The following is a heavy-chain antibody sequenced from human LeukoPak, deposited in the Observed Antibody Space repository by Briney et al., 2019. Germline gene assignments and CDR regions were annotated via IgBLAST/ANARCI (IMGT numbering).Heavy chain of an antibody. J-gene: IGHJ5*02. CDR1: GYSVTEVA. CDR3: ARSTGGYNWFDP. Sequence: ASVKVFCKVSGYSVTEVAIHWVRQTPGEGLEWMGWISAYNGNTNYAQKLQGRVTMTTDTSTSTAYMELRSLRSDDTAVYYCARSTGGYNWFDPWGQGTLVTVSS. CDR2: ISAYNGNT. D-gene: IGHD3-16*01. V-gene: IGHV1-18*01.